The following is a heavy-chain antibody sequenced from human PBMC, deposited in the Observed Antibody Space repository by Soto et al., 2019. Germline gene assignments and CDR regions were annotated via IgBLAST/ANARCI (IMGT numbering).Heavy chain of an antibody. CDR1: GDSISTADYY. D-gene: IGHD1-20*01. CDR3: ARGQSITVFDY. Sequence: SETLSLTCTVSGDSISTADYYWNWIRQPPGKGLEWIGYIYYSGNTYYIPSPKSRVTVSVDTSKNQISLKLNSVTAADTAVYYCARGQSITVFDYWGQGTLVTVSS. J-gene: IGHJ4*02. V-gene: IGHV4-30-4*01. CDR2: IYYSGNT.